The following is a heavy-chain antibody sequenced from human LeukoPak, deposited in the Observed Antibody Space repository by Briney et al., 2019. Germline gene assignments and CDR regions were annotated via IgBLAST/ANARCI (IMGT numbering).Heavy chain of an antibody. CDR3: ASGDSGGYSCLDY. CDR2: ISVYNGNT. J-gene: IGHJ4*02. Sequence: ASVSVSYTPSVYTFTNYGLTWVRQAPGQGREWRGWISVYNGNTDYAQKFQGRVTLTTDTSTSTAYMELRSLRSDDTAVYYCASGDSGGYSCLDYWGQGTLVTVSS. D-gene: IGHD3-22*01. CDR1: VYTFTNYG. V-gene: IGHV1-18*01.